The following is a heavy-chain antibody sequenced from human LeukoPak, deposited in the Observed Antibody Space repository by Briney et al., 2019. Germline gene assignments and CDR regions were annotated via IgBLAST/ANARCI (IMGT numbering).Heavy chain of an antibody. Sequence: SETLSLTCTVSGGSISSYYWSWIRQPRGKGLEWIGYIYYSGSTNYNPSLKSRVTISVDTSKNQFSLKLSSVTAADTAVYYCARVTMRRGLPRRYFDYWGQGTLVTVSS. V-gene: IGHV4-59*12. CDR2: IYYSGST. CDR3: ARVTMRRGLPRRYFDY. D-gene: IGHD2-15*01. CDR1: GGSISSYY. J-gene: IGHJ4*02.